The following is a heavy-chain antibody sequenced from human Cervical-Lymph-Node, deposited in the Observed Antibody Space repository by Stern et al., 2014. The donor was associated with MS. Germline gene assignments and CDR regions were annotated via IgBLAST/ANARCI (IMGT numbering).Heavy chain of an antibody. CDR2: IIPIFGTA. Sequence: VQLLESGAEVKKPGSSVKVSCKASGGTFSSYAISWVRQAPGQGLEWMGGIIPIFGTANYAQKFQGRVTIAAAESTSTAYMELSSLRSEDTAVYYCARLEDCSGGSCYSHNWGQGTLVTVSS. D-gene: IGHD2-15*01. J-gene: IGHJ4*02. CDR1: GGTFSSYA. CDR3: ARLEDCSGGSCYSHN. V-gene: IGHV1-69*01.